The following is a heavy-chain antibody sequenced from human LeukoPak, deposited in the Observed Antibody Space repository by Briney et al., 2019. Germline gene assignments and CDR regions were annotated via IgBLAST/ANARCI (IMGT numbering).Heavy chain of an antibody. CDR3: ARGRIAKIVVVHSFQYGMDV. CDR2: INDYSGNT. CDR1: GGSFTDYF. J-gene: IGHJ6*02. V-gene: IGHV4-34*01. Sequence: PSETLSLTCDVFGGSFTDYFWTWIRQSPGKGLEWIGEINDYSGNTNYNPSLNSRVSISLEKSKNQFSLELRSVPAADTAVYYCARGRIAKIVVVHSFQYGMDVWGQGTTVTVSS. D-gene: IGHD3-22*01.